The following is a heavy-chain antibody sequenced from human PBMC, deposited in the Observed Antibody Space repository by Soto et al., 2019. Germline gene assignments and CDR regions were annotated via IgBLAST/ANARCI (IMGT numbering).Heavy chain of an antibody. CDR3: ARDHYGDYERAYYYYGMDV. V-gene: IGHV1-69*01. D-gene: IGHD4-17*01. Sequence: QVQLVQSGAEVKKPGSSVKVSCKASGGTFSSYAISWVRQAPGQGLEWMGGIIPIFGTANYAQKFQGRVTITADESTSTAYMEQSSLRSEDTAVYYCARDHYGDYERAYYYYGMDVWGQGTTVTVSS. J-gene: IGHJ6*02. CDR1: GGTFSSYA. CDR2: IIPIFGTA.